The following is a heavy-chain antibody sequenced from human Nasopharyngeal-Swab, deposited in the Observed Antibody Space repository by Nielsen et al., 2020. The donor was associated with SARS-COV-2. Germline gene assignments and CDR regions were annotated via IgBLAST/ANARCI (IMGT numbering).Heavy chain of an antibody. J-gene: IGHJ6*02. Sequence: GGSLRLSCAASGFDFDDYGMHWVRQAPGKGLEWVSSITWNSGTIDYADSVRGRFTISRDNAKNSLHLQMNSLRPEDTALYYCARGRLFAGVVSYNRHYRYAMDVWGQGTTVTVSS. CDR2: ITWNSGTI. CDR1: GFDFDDYG. V-gene: IGHV3-9*01. CDR3: ARGRLFAGVVSYNRHYRYAMDV. D-gene: IGHD3-3*01.